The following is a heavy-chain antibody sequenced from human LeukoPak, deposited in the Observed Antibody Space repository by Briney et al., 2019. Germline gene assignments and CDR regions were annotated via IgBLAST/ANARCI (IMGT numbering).Heavy chain of an antibody. V-gene: IGHV3-30-3*01. Sequence: GGSLRLSCAASGFTFSSHAMHWVRQAPGKGVEWVTLISYDGSNKYYADSVKGRFTISRDNSKNTVYLQMNSLRAEDTAVYYCARDGTVTYYFDYWGQGTLVTVSS. J-gene: IGHJ4*02. D-gene: IGHD4-11*01. CDR1: GFTFSSHA. CDR2: ISYDGSNK. CDR3: ARDGTVTYYFDY.